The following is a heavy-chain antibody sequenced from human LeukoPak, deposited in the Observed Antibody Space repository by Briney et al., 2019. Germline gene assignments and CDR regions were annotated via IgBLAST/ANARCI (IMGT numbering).Heavy chain of an antibody. CDR1: GFTFSSYE. CDR3: ARGLAAAGIRVDY. V-gene: IGHV3-21*01. D-gene: IGHD6-13*01. J-gene: IGHJ4*02. CDR2: ISGSSGYI. Sequence: GGSLRLSCAASGFTFSSYEMNWVRQAPGKGLELVSSISGSSGYIYYADSVKGRFTISRDNAKNSLYLQMNSLRAEDTAVYYCARGLAAAGIRVDYWGQGTLVTVSS.